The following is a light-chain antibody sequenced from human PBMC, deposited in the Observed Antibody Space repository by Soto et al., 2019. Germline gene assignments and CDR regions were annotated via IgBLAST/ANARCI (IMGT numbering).Light chain of an antibody. CDR1: QGIRNG. J-gene: IGKJ1*01. CDR3: QQYNTYS. CDR2: AAS. V-gene: IGKV1-6*01. Sequence: AIKMTQSPSSLSASVGDRVTITCRASQGIRNGLGWYQQKPGKAPKLLIYAASTLQSGVPSRFSGSGSGTGFTLTISSLQPEDCATYYCQQYNTYSFGQGTKVDIK.